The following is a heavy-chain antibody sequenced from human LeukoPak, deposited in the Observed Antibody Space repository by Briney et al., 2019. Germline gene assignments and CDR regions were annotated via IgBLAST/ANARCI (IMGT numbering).Heavy chain of an antibody. V-gene: IGHV3-7*03. CDR2: INEDGSGK. CDR3: ARAVTSTEGY. D-gene: IGHD4-17*01. CDR1: GFTFSRYW. J-gene: IGHJ4*02. Sequence: SGGSLRLSCAASGFTFSRYWMTWVRQAPGKGLEGVASINEDGSGKHYVDSVKGRFTISRDNAQKSVYLEMNSLRAEDTAVYYCARAVTSTEGYWGQGTLVTVSS.